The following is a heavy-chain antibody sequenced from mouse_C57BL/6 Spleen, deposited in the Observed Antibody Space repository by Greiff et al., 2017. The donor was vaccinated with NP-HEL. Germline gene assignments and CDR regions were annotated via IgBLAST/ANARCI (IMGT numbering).Heavy chain of an antibody. J-gene: IGHJ1*03. V-gene: IGHV1-50*01. CDR3: AIGRAYYSMYFDV. D-gene: IGHD2-5*01. CDR1: GYTFTSYW. CDR2: IDPSDSYT. Sequence: VQLQQPGAELVKPGASVKLSCKASGYTFTSYWMQWVKQRPGQGLEWIGEIDPSDSYTNYNQKFKGKATLTVDTSSSTAYMQLSSLTSEDSAVYYCAIGRAYYSMYFDVWGTGTTVTVSS.